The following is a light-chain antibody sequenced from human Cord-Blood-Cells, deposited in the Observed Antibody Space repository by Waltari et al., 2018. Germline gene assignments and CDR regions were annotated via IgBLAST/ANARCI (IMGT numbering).Light chain of an antibody. Sequence: SYELTQPPSVSVSPGQTARITCSGDALPKQYAYWYQQKPGQAPGRVIYKDSERPEGIPGRLSGSSSGTTVTLTFSGVQAEDEADYYCQSADSSGTSYVFGTGTKVTVL. J-gene: IGLJ1*01. CDR1: ALPKQY. CDR2: KDS. CDR3: QSADSSGTSYV. V-gene: IGLV3-25*03.